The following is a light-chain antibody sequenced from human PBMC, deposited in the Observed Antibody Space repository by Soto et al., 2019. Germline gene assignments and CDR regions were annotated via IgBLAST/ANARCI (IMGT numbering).Light chain of an antibody. CDR1: QSGLYSSKNVYV. CDR2: WAS. CDR3: QQYYSIPLT. V-gene: IGKV4-1*01. Sequence: DFVMTQSADSLAVSLGEMATINCESSQSGLYSSKNVYVLSLYQQKPGQPPKLLVYWASTRKSGVPDRITGSGSGTTFTLTISIMQADDVAVYYCQQYYSIPLTYGGETKVAIK. J-gene: IGKJ4*01.